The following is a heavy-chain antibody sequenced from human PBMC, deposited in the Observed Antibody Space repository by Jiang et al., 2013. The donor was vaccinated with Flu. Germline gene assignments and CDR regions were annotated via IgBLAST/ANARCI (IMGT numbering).Heavy chain of an antibody. CDR3: ARTARDYDVVAGFYTLDYHGLDV. Sequence: GPGLVKPSETLPLTCAVSGGSIDSYYWNWIRQPAGKGLEWIGRIYTTGTTNYNPSLNSRVTMSLDTSKNQFSLKMRSVTAADTAVYYCARTARDYDVVAGFYTLDYHGLDVWGQGTTVTVSS. D-gene: IGHD3-9*01. CDR1: GGSIDSYY. V-gene: IGHV4-4*07. J-gene: IGHJ6*02. CDR2: IYTTGTT.